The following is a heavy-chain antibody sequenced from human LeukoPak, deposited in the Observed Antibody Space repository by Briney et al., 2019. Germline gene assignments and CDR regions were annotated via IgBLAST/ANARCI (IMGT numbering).Heavy chain of an antibody. CDR2: VHLDGST. CDR3: ASRSYYYDSSGYLGGFRAFDI. CDR1: GGFVSSTNW. D-gene: IGHD3-22*01. V-gene: IGHV4-4*02. Sequence: SETLSLTCGVSGGFVSSTNWWTWVRQPPGKGLEWIGEVHLDGSTNYNPSLKSRVTISVDTSKNQFSLKLSSVTAADTAVYYCASRSYYYDSSGYLGGFRAFDIWGQGIMVTVSS. J-gene: IGHJ3*02.